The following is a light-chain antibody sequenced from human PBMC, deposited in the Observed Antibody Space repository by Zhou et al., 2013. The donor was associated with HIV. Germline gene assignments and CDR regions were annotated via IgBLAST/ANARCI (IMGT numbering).Light chain of an antibody. Sequence: EIVLTQSPATLSLSPGERAALSCRASQDVGSQLAWYQQRPGRAPRLLIYDASNRATDIPARFSGSGSGTDFALTIISLEPEDVAVYYCQQFHNWPWTFGQGTKVEIK. J-gene: IGKJ1*01. V-gene: IGKV3-11*01. CDR3: QQFHNWPWT. CDR2: DAS. CDR1: QDVGSQ.